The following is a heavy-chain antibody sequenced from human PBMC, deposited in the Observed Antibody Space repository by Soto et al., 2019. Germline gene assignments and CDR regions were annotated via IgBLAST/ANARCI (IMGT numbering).Heavy chain of an antibody. J-gene: IGHJ4*02. CDR1: GFSFSDYA. V-gene: IGHV3-23*01. Sequence: GGSLRLSCAASGFSFSDYAMSWVRQAPGKGLEWVSVISESGGSTHYADSGRGRFTVSRDNSKNSLSLRRNSLRDEDTAVYFCAKRRPYSSGWYSPIFDSWGQ. CDR3: AKRRPYSSGWYSPIFDS. D-gene: IGHD6-13*01. CDR2: ISESGGST.